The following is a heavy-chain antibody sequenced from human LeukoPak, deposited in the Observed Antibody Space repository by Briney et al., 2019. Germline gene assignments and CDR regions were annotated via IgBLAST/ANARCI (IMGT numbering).Heavy chain of an antibody. CDR1: GGTFSSYA. Sequence: SVKVSCKASGGTFSSYAISWVRQVPGQGLEWMGRIIPIFGTANYAQKFQGRVTITTDESTSTAYMELSSLRSEDTAVYYCARGRWLVDSARNYYYYYYMDVWGKGTTVTVSS. J-gene: IGHJ6*03. CDR2: IIPIFGTA. V-gene: IGHV1-69*05. D-gene: IGHD6-19*01. CDR3: ARGRWLVDSARNYYYYYYMDV.